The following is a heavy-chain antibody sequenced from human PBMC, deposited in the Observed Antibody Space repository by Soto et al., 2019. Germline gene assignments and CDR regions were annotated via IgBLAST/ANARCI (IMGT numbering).Heavy chain of an antibody. CDR3: ARHRTGYAVEPGYYYGMDV. CDR1: GYTFTSYG. V-gene: IGHV1-18*01. Sequence: QVQLVQSGAEVKKPGASVKVSCKASGYTFTSYGISWVRQAPGQGLEWMGWISAYNGNTNYAQKLQGRVTMTTDTSTSTAYMELRSLRSDDTVVYYCARHRTGYAVEPGYYYGMDVWGQGTTVTVSS. D-gene: IGHD2-2*01. CDR2: ISAYNGNT. J-gene: IGHJ6*02.